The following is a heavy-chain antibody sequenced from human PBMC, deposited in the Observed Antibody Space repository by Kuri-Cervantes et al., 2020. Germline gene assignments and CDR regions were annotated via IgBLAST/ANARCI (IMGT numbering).Heavy chain of an antibody. CDR1: GFTFRRNN. J-gene: IGHJ4*02. Sequence: GGSLRLSCVASGFTFRRNNMHWVRQAPGKGLEWVAFINYDGSKKYYADSVKGRFSISRDNSKNTLYLQLNSLRSEDTAIYYCTRQGPYGDLDFWGQGTPVTVSS. V-gene: IGHV3-30*02. CDR2: INYDGSKK. CDR3: TRQGPYGDLDF. D-gene: IGHD4-17*01.